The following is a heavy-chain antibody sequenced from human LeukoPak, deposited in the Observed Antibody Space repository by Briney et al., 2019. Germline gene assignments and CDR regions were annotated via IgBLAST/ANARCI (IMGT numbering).Heavy chain of an antibody. V-gene: IGHV1-2*02. CDR3: ARDRIVVVVAAHNWFDP. CDR2: INPNSGGT. Sequence: ASVKVSCKASGYTFTGYYMHWVRQAPGQGLEWMGWINPNSGGTNYGQKFQGRVTMTRDTSISTAYMELSRLRSDDTAVYYCARDRIVVVVAAHNWFDPWGQGTLVTVSS. J-gene: IGHJ5*02. CDR1: GYTFTGYY. D-gene: IGHD2-15*01.